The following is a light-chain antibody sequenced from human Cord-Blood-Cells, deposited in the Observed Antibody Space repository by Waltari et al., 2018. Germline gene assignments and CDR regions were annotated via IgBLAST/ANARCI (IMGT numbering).Light chain of an antibody. CDR2: GNS. Sequence: QSVLTKPPSVSGAPGQRVTTSCTGSSSNIGAGYDLHWYQQLPGTAPKLLIYGNSNRPSGVPDRFSGSKSGTSASLAITGLQAEDEADYYCQSYDSSLSGYVFGTGTKVTVL. CDR3: QSYDSSLSGYV. CDR1: SSNIGAGYD. J-gene: IGLJ1*01. V-gene: IGLV1-40*01.